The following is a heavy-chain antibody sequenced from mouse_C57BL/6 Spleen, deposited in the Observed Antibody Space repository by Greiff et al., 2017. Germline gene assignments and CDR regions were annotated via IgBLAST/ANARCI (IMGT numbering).Heavy chain of an antibody. CDR1: GYTFTSYW. CDR3: AREGSYYYAMDY. V-gene: IGHV1-52*01. Sequence: VQLQQPGAELVRPGSSVKLSCKASGYTFTSYWMHWVKQRPIQGLEWIGNIDPSDSETHYNQKFKDKATLTVDKSSSTAYMQLSSLTSEDSAVYYCAREGSYYYAMDYWGQGTSVTVSS. J-gene: IGHJ4*01. CDR2: IDPSDSET.